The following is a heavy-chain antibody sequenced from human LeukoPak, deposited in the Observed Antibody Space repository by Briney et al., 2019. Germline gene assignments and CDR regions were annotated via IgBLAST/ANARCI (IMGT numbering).Heavy chain of an antibody. CDR2: IIPILGIA. J-gene: IGHJ4*02. Sequence: ASVKVSCKASGGTFSSYAISWVRQAPGQGLEWMGRIIPILGIANYAQKFQGRVTITADKSTSTAYMELSSLRSEDTAVYYCARVWLAYGDYTNLPFDYWGQGTLVTVSS. D-gene: IGHD4-17*01. V-gene: IGHV1-69*04. CDR3: ARVWLAYGDYTNLPFDY. CDR1: GGTFSSYA.